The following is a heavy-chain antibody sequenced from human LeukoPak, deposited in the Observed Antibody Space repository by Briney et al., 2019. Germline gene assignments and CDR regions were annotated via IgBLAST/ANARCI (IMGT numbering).Heavy chain of an antibody. CDR3: TRLLPTSHHYFDC. CDR2: IYGGGST. J-gene: IGHJ4*02. CDR1: GXTFGDYA. V-gene: IGHV3-53*01. D-gene: IGHD3-16*01. Sequence: GRSLRLSCTASGXTFGDYAMSWVRQAPGKGLEWASIIYGGGSTYYADSVKGRFTISRDNSKNILYLQMNSLRAEDTAVYYCTRLLPTSHHYFDCWGQGTLVTVSS.